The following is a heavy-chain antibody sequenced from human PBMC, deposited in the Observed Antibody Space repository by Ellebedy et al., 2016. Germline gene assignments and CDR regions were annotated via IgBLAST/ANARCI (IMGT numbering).Heavy chain of an antibody. Sequence: ASVKVSXXASGYTFTSYAMHWVRQAPGQRLEWMGWINAGNGNTKYSQKFQGRVTITRDTSASTAYMELSSLRSEDTAVYYCARAKLVAGTSISWFDPWGQGTLVTVSS. CDR2: INAGNGNT. V-gene: IGHV1-3*01. J-gene: IGHJ5*02. D-gene: IGHD6-19*01. CDR3: ARAKLVAGTSISWFDP. CDR1: GYTFTSYA.